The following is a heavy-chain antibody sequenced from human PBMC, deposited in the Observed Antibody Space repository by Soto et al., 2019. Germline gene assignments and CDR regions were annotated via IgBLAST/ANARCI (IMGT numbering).Heavy chain of an antibody. D-gene: IGHD2-21*02. CDR2: IIPIFGIT. V-gene: IGHV1-69*17. Sequence: QALLEQSGAELKKPGSSVTVSCKTSGGTFNSYAISWVRQDPGQGLEWMGGIIPIFGITNYAQNFQGRLTLTEDKESDTAYMELSSLTSDDTAVYFCARDGVGLCAGDCSFNDFDLWGRGTSVTVSS. J-gene: IGHJ3*01. CDR1: GGTFNSYA. CDR3: ARDGVGLCAGDCSFNDFDL.